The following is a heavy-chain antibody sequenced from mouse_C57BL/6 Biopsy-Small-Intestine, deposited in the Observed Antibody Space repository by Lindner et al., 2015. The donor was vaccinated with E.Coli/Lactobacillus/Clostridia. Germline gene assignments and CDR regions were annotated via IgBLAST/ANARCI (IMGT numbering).Heavy chain of an antibody. J-gene: IGHJ2*01. CDR2: IYPGGGYT. CDR3: ARLGYGSIFDY. CDR1: GYTFTGYR. Sequence: VQLQESGAELMKPGASVKLSCKATGYTFTGYRIEWVKQRPGHGLEWIGDIYPGGGYTNYNEKFKGKATLTADKSSSTAYMQFSSLTSEDSAIYYCARLGYGSIFDYWSQGTTLTVSS. V-gene: IGHV1-9*01. D-gene: IGHD1-1*01.